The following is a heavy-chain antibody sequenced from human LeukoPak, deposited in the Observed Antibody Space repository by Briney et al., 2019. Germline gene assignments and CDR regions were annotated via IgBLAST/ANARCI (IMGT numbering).Heavy chain of an antibody. J-gene: IGHJ4*02. V-gene: IGHV3-9*01. CDR2: ISWNSGSI. D-gene: IGHD6-13*01. CDR3: AKGYSSSWYHEYFDY. CDR1: GFTFDDYA. Sequence: PGGSLRLSCAASGFTFDDYAMHWVRQAPGKGLECVSGISWNSGSIGYADSVKGRFTISRDNAKNSLYLQMNSLRAEDTALYYCAKGYSSSWYHEYFDYWGQGTLVTVSS.